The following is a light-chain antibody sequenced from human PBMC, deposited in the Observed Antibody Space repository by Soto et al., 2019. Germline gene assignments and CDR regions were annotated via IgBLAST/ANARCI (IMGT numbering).Light chain of an antibody. J-gene: IGKJ1*01. CDR2: GAS. CDR1: QSVSSD. V-gene: IGKV3D-15*02. CDR3: QQYGSSPET. Sequence: EIVMTQSPATLSVSPGERATLSCRASQSVSSDLAWYHQKPGQAPRLIIYGASTRATGIPARFSGSGSGTEFTLTISSLQSEDFAVYYCQQYGSSPETLGQGTKVDIK.